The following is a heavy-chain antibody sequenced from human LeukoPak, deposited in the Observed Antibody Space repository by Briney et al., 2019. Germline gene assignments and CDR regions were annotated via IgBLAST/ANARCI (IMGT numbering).Heavy chain of an antibody. J-gene: IGHJ4*02. Sequence: GGSLRLSCAASGFTFSSYAMSWVRQAPGKGLEWVSAISGSGGSTYYADSVKGRFTISRDNSKNTLYLQMNSLRAEDTAVYYCAKDLVGSTWYQGYYFDYWGQETLVTVPS. D-gene: IGHD6-13*01. CDR1: GFTFSSYA. CDR2: ISGSGGST. CDR3: AKDLVGSTWYQGYYFDY. V-gene: IGHV3-23*01.